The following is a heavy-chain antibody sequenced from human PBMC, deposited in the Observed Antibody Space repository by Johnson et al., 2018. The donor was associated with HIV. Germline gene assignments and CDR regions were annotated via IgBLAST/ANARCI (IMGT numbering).Heavy chain of an antibody. D-gene: IGHD6-13*01. CDR3: AREWSGHSSSWFRYAFDI. J-gene: IGHJ3*02. CDR1: GFTFSSYA. V-gene: IGHV3-30-3*01. CDR2: ISYDGSNK. Sequence: QVQLVESGGGVVQPGGSLRLSCAASGFTFSSYAMHWVRQAPGKGLEWVAVISYDGSNKYYADSVKGRFTISRDNSKNTLYLQMNSLSAEDTAVDYCAREWSGHSSSWFRYAFDIWCQGTMVTVAS.